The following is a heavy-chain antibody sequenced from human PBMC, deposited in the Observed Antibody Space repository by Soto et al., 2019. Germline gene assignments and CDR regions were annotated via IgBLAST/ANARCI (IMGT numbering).Heavy chain of an antibody. CDR2: IYSSGST. V-gene: IGHV4-59*01. D-gene: IGHD6-13*01. J-gene: IGHJ4*02. Sequence: SETLSLTCSVSGGSISNYYWNWIRQSPGKGLEWIGYIYSSGSTHYNPSLQNRVTISIDTSKNQVSLKLNSVTAADTAVYYCARRQSSSWYGLWGQGTLVTVSS. CDR1: GGSISNYY. CDR3: ARRQSSSWYGL.